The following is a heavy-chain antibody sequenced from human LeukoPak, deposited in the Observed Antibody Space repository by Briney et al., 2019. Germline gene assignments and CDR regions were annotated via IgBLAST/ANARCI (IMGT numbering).Heavy chain of an antibody. CDR2: IYYSGST. V-gene: IGHV4-31*03. J-gene: IGHJ5*02. CDR3: ARVPISSDYGDYELDWFDP. Sequence: SETLSLTRTVSGGSISSGGYYWSCIRQHPGKGLEWIGDIYYSGSTYYNPSLKSRVTISVDTSKNQFSLKLSSVTAADTAVYYCARVPISSDYGDYELDWFDPWGQGTLVTVSS. CDR1: GGSISSGGYY. D-gene: IGHD4-17*01.